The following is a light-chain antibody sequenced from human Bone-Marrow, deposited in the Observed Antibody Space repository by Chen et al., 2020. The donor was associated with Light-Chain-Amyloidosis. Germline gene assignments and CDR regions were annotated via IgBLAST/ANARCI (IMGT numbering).Light chain of an antibody. CDR2: DVS. CDR3: SSYTSSSTLV. CDR1: SSDVGAYNY. Sequence: SALIQPASVSGSPGQWITIYGTGNSSDVGAYNYVSWYKQHPGKVPIVMIYDVSHRPSGVSNRFSGSNAGNTASLSISGLQAEDEAHYYCSSYTSSSTLVFGGGTKLTVL. V-gene: IGLV2-14*03. J-gene: IGLJ2*01.